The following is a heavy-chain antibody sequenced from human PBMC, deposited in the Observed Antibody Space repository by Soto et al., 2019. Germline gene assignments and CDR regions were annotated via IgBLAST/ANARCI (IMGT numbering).Heavy chain of an antibody. Sequence: QVQLVESGGSVVQPGRSLRLSCAASGFTFSSYAMHWVRQAPGKGLEWVAVISYYGSNKYYADSVKGRFTISRDNSKNTLYLQMNSLRAEDTAVYYCARAYEGDYFDYWGQGTLVTVSS. J-gene: IGHJ4*02. V-gene: IGHV3-30-3*01. D-gene: IGHD3-16*01. CDR1: GFTFSSYA. CDR3: ARAYEGDYFDY. CDR2: ISYYGSNK.